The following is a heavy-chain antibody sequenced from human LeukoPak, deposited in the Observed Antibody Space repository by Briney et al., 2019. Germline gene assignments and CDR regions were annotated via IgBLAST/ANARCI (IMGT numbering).Heavy chain of an antibody. V-gene: IGHV5-51*01. Sequence: GESLKISCKGSGYSFTSYWIGWVRQMPGKGLEWMGIIYPGDSDTTYSPSFQGQVTISADKSISTAYLQWSSLKASDTAMYYCARGYCSGNSCYSYWFDPWGQGTLVTVS. J-gene: IGHJ5*02. CDR3: ARGYCSGNSCYSYWFDP. CDR2: IYPGDSDT. D-gene: IGHD2-15*01. CDR1: GYSFTSYW.